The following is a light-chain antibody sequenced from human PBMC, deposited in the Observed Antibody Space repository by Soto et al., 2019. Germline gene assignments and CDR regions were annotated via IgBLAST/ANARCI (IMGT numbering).Light chain of an antibody. J-gene: IGKJ4*01. CDR2: DAS. CDR1: QGIINF. V-gene: IGKV1-16*01. Sequence: DLQMTQSPSSLSASVGDRVTITCRASQGIINFLAWFQQKPGKAPKSLIYDASTLQSGVPPRFSGSGSGTDFTLTISSLQPEDFATYYCQQYKSYPLTFGGGTRVEIK. CDR3: QQYKSYPLT.